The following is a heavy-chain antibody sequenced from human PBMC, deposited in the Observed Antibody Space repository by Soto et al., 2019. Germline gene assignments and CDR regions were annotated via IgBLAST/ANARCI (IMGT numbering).Heavy chain of an antibody. CDR2: IGTAGDT. J-gene: IGHJ6*02. D-gene: IGHD2-2*01. V-gene: IGHV3-13*01. CDR3: ARDNKGGCISTSCYYGMDV. CDR1: GFTFSSYD. Sequence: EVQLVESGGGLVQPGGSLRLSCAASGFTFSSYDMHWVRQATGKGLEWVSAIGTAGDTYYPGSVKGRFTISRENAKNSLYLQMNSLRAGDTAVYYCARDNKGGCISTSCYYGMDVWGQGTTVTVSS.